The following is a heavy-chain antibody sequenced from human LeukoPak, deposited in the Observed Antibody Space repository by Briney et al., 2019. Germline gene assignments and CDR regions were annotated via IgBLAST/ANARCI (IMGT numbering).Heavy chain of an antibody. D-gene: IGHD6-19*01. V-gene: IGHV3-48*03. Sequence: GGSLRLSCAASGFTFSSYEMNWVRQAPGKGLEWVSYISSSGSTIYYADSVKGRFTISRDNAKNSLYLQMNSLRAEDTAVYYCAKSDSKQWLVRGLYYFDYWGQGTLVTVSS. J-gene: IGHJ4*02. CDR1: GFTFSSYE. CDR3: AKSDSKQWLVRGLYYFDY. CDR2: ISSSGSTI.